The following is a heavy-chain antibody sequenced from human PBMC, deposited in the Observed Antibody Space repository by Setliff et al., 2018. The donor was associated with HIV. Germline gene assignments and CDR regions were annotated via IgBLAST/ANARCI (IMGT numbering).Heavy chain of an antibody. D-gene: IGHD1-1*01. CDR3: AKDFFTGGSDP. CDR2: ISYDGTNT. V-gene: IGHV3-30*18. J-gene: IGHJ5*02. CDR1: GFTVSSNY. Sequence: PGGSLRLSCAASGFTVSSNYMNWVRQAPGKGLDWVSLISYDGTNTYYADSVKGRFTISRDNSKNTLYLQMDSLRGDDTVVYYCAKDFFTGGSDPWGQGTLVTVSS.